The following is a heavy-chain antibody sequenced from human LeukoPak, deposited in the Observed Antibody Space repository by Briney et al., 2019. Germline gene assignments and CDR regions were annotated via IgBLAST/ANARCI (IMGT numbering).Heavy chain of an antibody. D-gene: IGHD6-13*01. CDR2: VSGSGDRM. J-gene: IGHJ4*02. CDR1: GFTTSSYA. CDR3: AKAAAAPGFDF. Sequence: GGSLRLSCAASGFTTSSYALNWVRQAPGKGLEWVATVSGSGDRMYHADSVKGRFTISRDNSKNTIYLQMNSLRAEDTALYYCAKAAAAPGFDFWGQGTLVTVSS. V-gene: IGHV3-23*01.